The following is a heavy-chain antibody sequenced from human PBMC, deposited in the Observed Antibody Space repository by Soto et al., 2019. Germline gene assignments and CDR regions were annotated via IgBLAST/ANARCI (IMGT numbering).Heavy chain of an antibody. D-gene: IGHD5-18*01. CDR2: ISAYNGNT. Sequence: ASVNVSCKASGYTFTSYGISWVRQAPGQGLEWMGWISAYNGNTNYAQKLQGRVTMTTDTSTSTAYMELRSLRSDDTAVYYCARDRHTAMVSINWSEHWGQGTLVTVSS. J-gene: IGHJ5*02. V-gene: IGHV1-18*04. CDR1: GYTFTSYG. CDR3: ARDRHTAMVSINWSEH.